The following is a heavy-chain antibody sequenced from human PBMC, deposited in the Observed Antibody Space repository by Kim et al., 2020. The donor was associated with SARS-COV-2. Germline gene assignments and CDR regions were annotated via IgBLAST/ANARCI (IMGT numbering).Heavy chain of an antibody. V-gene: IGHV1-24*01. CDR3: ATGLLWFGNEYFQH. Sequence: AQKCQGRVTMTEDTSTDTAYMELSSLRSEDTAVYYCATGLLWFGNEYFQHWGQGTLVTVSS. J-gene: IGHJ1*01. D-gene: IGHD3-10*01.